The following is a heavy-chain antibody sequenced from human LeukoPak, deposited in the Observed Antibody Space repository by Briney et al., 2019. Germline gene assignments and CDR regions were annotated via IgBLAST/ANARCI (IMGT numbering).Heavy chain of an antibody. CDR2: ISSSSSYI. Sequence: PGGSLRLSCVVSGFSISVSEFSISDSYMTWIRQAPGKGLEWVSSISSSSSYIYYADSVKGRFTISRDNAKNSLYLQMNSLRAEDTAVYYCARLVGATSSWFDPWGQGTLVTVSS. V-gene: IGHV3-21*01. CDR1: GFSISVSEFSISDSY. J-gene: IGHJ5*02. D-gene: IGHD1-26*01. CDR3: ARLVGATSSWFDP.